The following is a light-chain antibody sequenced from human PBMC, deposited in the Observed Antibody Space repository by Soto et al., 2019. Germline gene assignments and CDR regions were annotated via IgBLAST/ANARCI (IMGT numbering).Light chain of an antibody. CDR1: QSVDST. Sequence: EIVMTQSPATLSVSPGERATLSCRASQSVDSTLAWYQKKPGQVPRLLIYGASTRAPGIPARFSGSGSGTEFTLTISSLQSEDFAVYYCQQYSNWWTFGQGTKVEIK. CDR2: GAS. J-gene: IGKJ1*01. V-gene: IGKV3-15*01. CDR3: QQYSNWWT.